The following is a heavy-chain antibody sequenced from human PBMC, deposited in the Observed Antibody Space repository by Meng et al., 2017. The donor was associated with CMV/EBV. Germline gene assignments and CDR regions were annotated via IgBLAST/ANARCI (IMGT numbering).Heavy chain of an antibody. J-gene: IGHJ4*02. CDR3: VRSSGWSLFDY. V-gene: IGHV1-2*02. Sequence: LVQSGAGRKKPGASVKGSCTTSGFTFSDYYIHWVRQAPGQGLEWMGWVNSNNDATNYARKFQGRVSMTRDTSISTAHMELSRLMSDDTAVYYCVRSSGWSLFDYWGQGTLVTVFS. CDR2: VNSNNDAT. D-gene: IGHD6-19*01. CDR1: GFTFSDYY.